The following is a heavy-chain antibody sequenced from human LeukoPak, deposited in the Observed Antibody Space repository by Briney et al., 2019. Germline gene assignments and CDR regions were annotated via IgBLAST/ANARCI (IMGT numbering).Heavy chain of an antibody. D-gene: IGHD5-24*01. Sequence: GGSLRLSCAASGLTFSSYAMSWVRQAPGMGLEWVSAISGSGGSTYYADSVKGRFTISRDNSKNTLYLQMNSLRAEDTAVYYCAKEVERWLHLTVDYWGQGTLVTVSS. V-gene: IGHV3-23*01. CDR3: AKEVERWLHLTVDY. CDR1: GLTFSSYA. CDR2: ISGSGGST. J-gene: IGHJ4*02.